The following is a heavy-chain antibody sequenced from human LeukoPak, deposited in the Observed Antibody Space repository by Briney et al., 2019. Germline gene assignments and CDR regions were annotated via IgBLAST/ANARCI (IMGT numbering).Heavy chain of an antibody. J-gene: IGHJ4*02. V-gene: IGHV4-59*01. CDR3: ARDLGGSGGQFDY. CDR1: SASITDSY. D-gene: IGHD3-16*01. CDR2: IYYYSGST. Sequence: SGTLPLTCAVSSASITDSYWSWIRQAPGKGLEWIGYIYYYSGSTIYNPSLKSRVTISVDTSKNQFSLKLSSVTAADTAVYYCARDLGGSGGQFDYWGQGTLVTVSS.